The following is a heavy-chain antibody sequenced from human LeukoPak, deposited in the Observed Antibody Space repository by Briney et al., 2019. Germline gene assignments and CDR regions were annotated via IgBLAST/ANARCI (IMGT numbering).Heavy chain of an antibody. D-gene: IGHD3-22*01. CDR2: ISSSSSYI. V-gene: IGHV3-21*01. Sequence: GGSLRLSCAASGFTFSSYSMNWVRQAPGEGLEWVSSISSSSSYIYYADSVKGRFTISRDNAKNSLYLQMNSLRAEDTAVYYCARDLLGGYDSRFNWFDPWGQGTLVTVSS. J-gene: IGHJ5*02. CDR3: ARDLLGGYDSRFNWFDP. CDR1: GFTFSSYS.